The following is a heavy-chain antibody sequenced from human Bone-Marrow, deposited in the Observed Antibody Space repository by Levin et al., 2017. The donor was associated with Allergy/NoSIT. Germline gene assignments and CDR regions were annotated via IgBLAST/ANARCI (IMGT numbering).Heavy chain of an antibody. D-gene: IGHD1-26*01. V-gene: IGHV3-53*01. CDR2: IYVGGST. Sequence: GESLKISCAASGLNVSSNFMTWIRRAPGKGLEWVAVIYVGGSTFYTESVLGRFTISRDNSKNSIFLQMKNLRVEDTAVYYCAKEAGAPPYMDVWGKGTTVSVSS. J-gene: IGHJ6*03. CDR3: AKEAGAPPYMDV. CDR1: GLNVSSNF.